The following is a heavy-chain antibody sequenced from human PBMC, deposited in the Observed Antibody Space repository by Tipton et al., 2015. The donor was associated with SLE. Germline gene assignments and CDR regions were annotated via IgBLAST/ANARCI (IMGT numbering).Heavy chain of an antibody. V-gene: IGHV4-61*01. J-gene: IGHJ4*02. CDR2: ISYSGST. CDR1: GGSINSDNYY. D-gene: IGHD4-17*01. CDR3: ARDPNFGDPGTFDY. Sequence: LRLSCTVSGGSINSDNYYWTWIRQPPGKGLEWIGYISYSGSTNYNPSLKSRLTISVDTSKNQFSLRLNSVTAADTAVYYCARDPNFGDPGTFDYWGQGTLVTVSS.